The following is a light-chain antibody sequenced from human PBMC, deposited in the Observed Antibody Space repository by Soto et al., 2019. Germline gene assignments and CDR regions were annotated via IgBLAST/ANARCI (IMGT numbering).Light chain of an antibody. J-gene: IGLJ2*01. V-gene: IGLV2-23*02. CDR2: EVT. CDR1: SSDVGGYKL. Sequence: QSALTQPASVSGSPGQSITISCTGSSSDVGGYKLVSWYQQHPGKAPKLIIYEVTKRPSGISNRFSASKSGNTASLTISGLQAEDEADYYRCSYAGDSIVVFGGGTKLTVL. CDR3: CSYAGDSIVV.